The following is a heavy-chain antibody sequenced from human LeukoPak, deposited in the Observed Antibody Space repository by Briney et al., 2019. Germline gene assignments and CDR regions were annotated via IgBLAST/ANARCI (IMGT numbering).Heavy chain of an antibody. CDR3: ATSQGSWPDYFDY. J-gene: IGHJ4*02. Sequence: PGGSLRLSCAASGFTFSSYWMHWVRQAPGKGLEWVSYISTSGNSIYYADSVKGRFTISRDNAKNSLFLQMNSLRAEDTAVYYCATSQGSWPDYFDYWGQGTLVTVSS. CDR1: GFTFSSYW. CDR2: ISTSGNSI. D-gene: IGHD6-13*01. V-gene: IGHV3-48*04.